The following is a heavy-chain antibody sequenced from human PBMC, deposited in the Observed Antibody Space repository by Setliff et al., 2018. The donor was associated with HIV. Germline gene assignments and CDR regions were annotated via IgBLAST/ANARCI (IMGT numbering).Heavy chain of an antibody. CDR2: LTGDGVNT. CDR3: AKGQDGLRYNWFDP. Sequence: PGESLKISCAASGFTFSNYWMTWVRQAPGKGLEWVSALTGDGVNTYYADSVKGRFTISRDNSKNMLYLQMNSLRAEDTAVYYCAKGQDGLRYNWFDPWGHGTLVTVSS. J-gene: IGHJ5*02. V-gene: IGHV3-23*01. CDR1: GFTFSNYW.